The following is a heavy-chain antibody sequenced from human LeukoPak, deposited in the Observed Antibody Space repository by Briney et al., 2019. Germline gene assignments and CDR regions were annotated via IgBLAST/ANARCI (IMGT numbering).Heavy chain of an antibody. J-gene: IGHJ5*02. Sequence: SVKVSRKASGGTFSSYTISWVRQAPGQGLEWMGRIIPILGIANYAQKFQGRVTITADKSTSTAYMELSSLRSEDTAVYYCARGPAQATHYDFWSGSTTSNWFDPWGQGTLVTVSS. CDR1: GGTFSSYT. CDR2: IIPILGIA. V-gene: IGHV1-69*02. D-gene: IGHD3-3*01. CDR3: ARGPAQATHYDFWSGSTTSNWFDP.